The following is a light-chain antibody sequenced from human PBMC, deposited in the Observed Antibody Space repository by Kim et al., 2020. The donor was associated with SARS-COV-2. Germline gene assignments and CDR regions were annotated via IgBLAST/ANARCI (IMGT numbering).Light chain of an antibody. CDR2: LNSDGSH. J-gene: IGLJ3*02. V-gene: IGLV4-69*01. CDR1: SGHSSYA. CDR3: QTWGTDGV. Sequence: QPVLTQSPSASASLGASVKLTCTLSSGHSSYAIAWHQQQPEKGPRYLMKLNSDGSHSKGDGIPDRFSGSSSGAERYLTISSLQSEDEADYYCQTWGTDGVFGGGTQLTVL.